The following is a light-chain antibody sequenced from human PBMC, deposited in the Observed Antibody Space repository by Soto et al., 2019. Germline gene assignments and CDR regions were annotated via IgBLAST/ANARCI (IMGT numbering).Light chain of an antibody. J-gene: IGKJ1*01. Sequence: IVMTQSPATLSLSPGERATLSCRASQSVSSNLAWYQQKPGQAPRLLIYDASNRATGIPARFSVSASGTDFTITISSLEKEDCAVYYCQQYVSSTWAFGQGTKVDIK. CDR2: DAS. CDR3: QQYVSSTWA. V-gene: IGKV3D-15*01. CDR1: QSVSSN.